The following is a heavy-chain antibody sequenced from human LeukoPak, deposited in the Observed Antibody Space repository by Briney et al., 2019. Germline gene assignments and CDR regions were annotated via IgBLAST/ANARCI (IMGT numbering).Heavy chain of an antibody. V-gene: IGHV3-74*01. CDR3: ARGRGGYYYDY. CDR1: GFSFSSYG. J-gene: IGHJ4*02. Sequence: GGSLRLSCAASGFSFSSYGMHRVRQAPGKGLVWVSRINSDGTSTSYADSVKGRLTMSRDNAKNTLYLQMNSLRAEDTAVYYCARGRGGYYYDYWGQGTVVTVSS. CDR2: INSDGTST. D-gene: IGHD2-15*01.